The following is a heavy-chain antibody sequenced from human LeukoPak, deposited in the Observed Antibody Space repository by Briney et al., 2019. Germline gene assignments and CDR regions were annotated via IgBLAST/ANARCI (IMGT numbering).Heavy chain of an antibody. Sequence: GGSLRLSCEGSGFTLSSYWMAWVRQAPGKGLEWVANIKQDGSEKYYVDSVKGRFTISRDNAKNSLSLQMNSLRAEDTAVYYCARAFGGGFDYWGQGSLVTVSS. V-gene: IGHV3-7*01. CDR1: GFTLSSYW. J-gene: IGHJ4*02. CDR2: IKQDGSEK. D-gene: IGHD3-16*01. CDR3: ARAFGGGFDY.